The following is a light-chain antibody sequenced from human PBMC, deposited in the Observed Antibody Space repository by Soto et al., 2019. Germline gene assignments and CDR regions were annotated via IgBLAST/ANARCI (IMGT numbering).Light chain of an antibody. CDR1: SHDVGRYDY. Sequence: QSALTQPDSVSGSPGQSITISCTGTSHDVGRYDYVSWYQQHPGRAPKIMIYEVTYRPSGVSNRFSASKSGNTAYLTISGLQPDDEADYYCNSYTSSNTLVFGTGTKLTVL. J-gene: IGLJ1*01. V-gene: IGLV2-14*01. CDR3: NSYTSSNTLV. CDR2: EVT.